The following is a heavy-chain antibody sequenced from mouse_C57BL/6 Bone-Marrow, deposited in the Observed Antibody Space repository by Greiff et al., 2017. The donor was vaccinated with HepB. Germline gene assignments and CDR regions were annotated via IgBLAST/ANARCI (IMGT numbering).Heavy chain of an antibody. CDR3: ARSKLGYYGSSLFAY. CDR2: IYPGSGST. Sequence: QVQLKQPGAELVKPGASVKMSCKASGYTFTSYWITWVKQRPGQGLEWIGDIYPGSGSTNYNEKFKSKATLTVDTSSSTAYMQLSSLTSEDSAVYYCARSKLGYYGSSLFAYWGQGTLVTVSA. J-gene: IGHJ3*01. V-gene: IGHV1-55*01. D-gene: IGHD1-1*01. CDR1: GYTFTSYW.